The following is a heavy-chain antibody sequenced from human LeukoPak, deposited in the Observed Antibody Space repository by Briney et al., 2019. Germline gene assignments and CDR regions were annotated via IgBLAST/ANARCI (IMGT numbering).Heavy chain of an antibody. D-gene: IGHD6-19*01. CDR1: GGSISNYY. V-gene: IGHV4-59*08. CDR2: ICYSGST. CDR3: ARDSSGSSPFDY. Sequence: PSETLSLTCTVSGGSISNYYWSWIRQSPGKGLEWIGDICYSGSTNYNPSLKSRVTISVDTSKNQFSLKLSSVTAADTAVYYCARDSSGSSPFDYWGQGTLVTVSS. J-gene: IGHJ4*02.